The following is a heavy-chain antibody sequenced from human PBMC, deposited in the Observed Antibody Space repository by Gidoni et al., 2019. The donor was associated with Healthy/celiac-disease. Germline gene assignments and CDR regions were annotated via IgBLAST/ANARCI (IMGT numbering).Heavy chain of an antibody. CDR2: IKSKTDGGTT. J-gene: IGHJ6*02. CDR3: TTWVVAATRGLNYYYYGMDV. Sequence: EVQLVESGGGLVKPGGSLRLSCAASGFTFSNAWMSWVRQAPGKGLEWVGRIKSKTDGGTTDYAAPVKGRFTISRDDSKNTLYLQMNSLKTEDTAVYYCTTWVVAATRGLNYYYYGMDVWGQGTTVTVSS. CDR1: GFTFSNAW. V-gene: IGHV3-15*01. D-gene: IGHD2-15*01.